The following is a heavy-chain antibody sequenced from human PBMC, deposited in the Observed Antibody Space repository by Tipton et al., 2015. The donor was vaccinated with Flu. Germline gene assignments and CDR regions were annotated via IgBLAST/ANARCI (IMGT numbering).Heavy chain of an antibody. D-gene: IGHD1-14*01. V-gene: IGHV3-7*01. CDR3: GRAIGGINAN. CDR1: GFTFSSYW. CDR2: IKEDGSET. J-gene: IGHJ4*02. Sequence: QLVQSGGDLVQPGGSLRLSCAASGFTFSSYWMTWVRQAPGKGLEWVANIKEDGSETYYVDSVKGRFTISRDNAKNSLSLQMSSLRAEDTGVCYCGRAIGGINANWGQGTLVTVSS.